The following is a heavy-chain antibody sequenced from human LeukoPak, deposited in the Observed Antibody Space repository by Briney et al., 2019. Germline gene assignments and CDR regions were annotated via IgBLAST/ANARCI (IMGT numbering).Heavy chain of an antibody. CDR2: MNPNSGNT. V-gene: IGHV1-8*03. D-gene: IGHD5-24*01. Sequence: ASVKVSCKASGYTFTSYDINWVRQATGQGLEWMGWMNPNSGNTGYAQKFQGRVTITRNTSISTAYMELSSLRSEDTAVYYCARTIFALRDYYYYMDVWGKGTTVIVSS. J-gene: IGHJ6*03. CDR1: GYTFTSYD. CDR3: ARTIFALRDYYYYMDV.